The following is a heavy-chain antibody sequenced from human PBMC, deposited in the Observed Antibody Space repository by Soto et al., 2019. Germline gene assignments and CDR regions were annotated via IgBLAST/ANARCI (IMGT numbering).Heavy chain of an antibody. CDR2: ISAYNGNT. CDR1: GYTFTSYG. Sequence: GASVKVSCKASGYTFTSYGISCVRQAPGQGLEWMGWISAYNGNTNYAQKLQGRVTMTTDTSTSTAYMELRSLRSDDTAVYYCARGSPPIYDFWSGYFRSYYYYMDVWGKGTTVTVSS. D-gene: IGHD3-3*01. J-gene: IGHJ6*03. V-gene: IGHV1-18*01. CDR3: ARGSPPIYDFWSGYFRSYYYYMDV.